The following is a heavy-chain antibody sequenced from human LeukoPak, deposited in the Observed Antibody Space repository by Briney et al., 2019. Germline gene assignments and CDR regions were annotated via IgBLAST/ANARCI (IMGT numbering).Heavy chain of an antibody. CDR2: INHSGST. D-gene: IGHD3-16*02. CDR1: GGSFSGYY. V-gene: IGHV4-34*01. J-gene: IGHJ4*02. Sequence: SETLSLTCAVYGGSFSGYYWSWIRQPPGKGLEWIGEINHSGSTNYNPSPKSRVTISVDTSKNQFSLKLSSVTAADTAVYYCARGVIMGRYFDYWGQGTLVTVSS. CDR3: ARGVIMGRYFDY.